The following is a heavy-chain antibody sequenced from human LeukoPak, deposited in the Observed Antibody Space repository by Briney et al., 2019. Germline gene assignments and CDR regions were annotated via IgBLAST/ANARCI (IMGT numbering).Heavy chain of an antibody. Sequence: GGSLRLSCAASGFTVSSYWISWVRQAPGKGLEWVANIKQDGSEKDYVDSVKGRFTISRDNAKNSLYLQMNSLRAEDTAVYYCARDRGWQIAVAGTYYFDYWGQGTLVIVSS. J-gene: IGHJ4*02. CDR1: GFTVSSYW. V-gene: IGHV3-7*04. D-gene: IGHD6-19*01. CDR3: ARDRGWQIAVAGTYYFDY. CDR2: IKQDGSEK.